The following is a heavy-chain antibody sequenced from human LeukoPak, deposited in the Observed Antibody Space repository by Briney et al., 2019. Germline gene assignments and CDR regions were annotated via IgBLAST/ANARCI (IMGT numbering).Heavy chain of an antibody. D-gene: IGHD6-13*01. CDR2: IWYDGSNK. J-gene: IGHJ3*02. Sequence: PGGSLRLSCAASGFTFSSYGMHWVRQAPGKGLEWVAVIWYDGSNKYYADSVKGRFTISRDNSKNTLYLQMNSLRAEDTAVYYCAKLCSWSPRDAFDIWGQGTMVTVSS. CDR1: GFTFSSYG. CDR3: AKLCSWSPRDAFDI. V-gene: IGHV3-33*06.